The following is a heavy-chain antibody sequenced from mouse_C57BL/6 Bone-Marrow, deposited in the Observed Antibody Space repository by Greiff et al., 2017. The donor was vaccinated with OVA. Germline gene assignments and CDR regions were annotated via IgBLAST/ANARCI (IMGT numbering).Heavy chain of an antibody. Sequence: QVQLQQSGAELVKPGASVKMSCKASGYTFTSYWIHWVKQRPGQGLEWIGDIYPGSGSTNYNEKFKGKATLTVDKTSSTAYMQLSSLTSEDSAVYYCARGDEYSNGDWGQGTTLTVSS. CDR1: GYTFTSYW. V-gene: IGHV1-55*01. CDR2: IYPGSGST. J-gene: IGHJ2*01. CDR3: ARGDEYSNGD. D-gene: IGHD2-5*01.